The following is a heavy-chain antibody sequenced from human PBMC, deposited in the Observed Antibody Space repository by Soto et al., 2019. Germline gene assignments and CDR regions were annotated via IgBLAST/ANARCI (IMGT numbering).Heavy chain of an antibody. CDR2: INHSGST. Sequence: QVQLQQWGAGLLKPSETLSLTCAVYGGSFSGYYWSWIRQPPGKGLEWIGEINHSGSTNYNPSLKSRVTIPVDTSKNQFSLKLSSVTAADTAVYYCASSVYMVRGVTYGYWGQGNLVTVSS. J-gene: IGHJ4*02. D-gene: IGHD3-10*01. CDR1: GGSFSGYY. V-gene: IGHV4-34*01. CDR3: ASSVYMVRGVTYGY.